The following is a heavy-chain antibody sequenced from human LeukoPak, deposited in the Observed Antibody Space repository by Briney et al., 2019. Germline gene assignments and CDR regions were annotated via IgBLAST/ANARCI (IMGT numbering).Heavy chain of an antibody. Sequence: GGSLRLSCAASGFTFSSYEMNWVRQAPGKGLEWVSYISSSGSTIYYADSVKGRFTISRDNAKNSLYLQMNSLRAEDTALYYCAKDISVAGTGGWFDPWGQGTLVTVSS. CDR3: AKDISVAGTGGWFDP. J-gene: IGHJ5*02. D-gene: IGHD6-19*01. CDR2: ISSSGSTI. V-gene: IGHV3-48*03. CDR1: GFTFSSYE.